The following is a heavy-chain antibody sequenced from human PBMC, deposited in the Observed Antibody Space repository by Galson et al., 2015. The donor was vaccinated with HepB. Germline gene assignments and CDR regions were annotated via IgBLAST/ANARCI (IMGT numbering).Heavy chain of an antibody. D-gene: IGHD4-23*01. CDR3: ARDLKGTTVVNHFDY. CDR2: ISSSSSTI. Sequence: SLRLSCAASGFTFSSYSMNWVRQAPGKGLEWVSYISSSSSTIYYADSVKGRFTISRDNAKNSLYLQMNSLRDEDTAVYYCARDLKGTTVVNHFDYWGQGTLVTVSS. J-gene: IGHJ4*02. V-gene: IGHV3-48*02. CDR1: GFTFSSYS.